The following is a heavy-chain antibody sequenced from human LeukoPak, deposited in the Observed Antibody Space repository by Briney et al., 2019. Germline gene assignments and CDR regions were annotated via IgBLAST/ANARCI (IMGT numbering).Heavy chain of an antibody. CDR3: ARPRGYCSSTSCSPGDY. J-gene: IGHJ4*02. CDR1: GYTFTSYY. Sequence: GASVKVSCKASGYTFTSYYMHWVRQAPGQGLEWMGLIDPSDGSTSYAQKFQGRVTMTRDTSTRTVYVELSSLRSEDTAIYYCARPRGYCSSTSCSPGDYWGQGTLVTVSS. D-gene: IGHD2-2*01. V-gene: IGHV1-46*01. CDR2: IDPSDGST.